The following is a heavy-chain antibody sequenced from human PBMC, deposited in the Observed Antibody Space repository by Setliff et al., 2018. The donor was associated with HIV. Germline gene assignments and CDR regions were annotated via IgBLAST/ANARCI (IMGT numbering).Heavy chain of an antibody. CDR3: ARTLTNFWSGYYQTD. CDR2: IDWDDDK. CDR1: GFSLSTTGMC. V-gene: IGHV2-70*11. Sequence: SGPTLVNPTRTLTLTCTFSGFSLSTTGMCVTWIRQPPGKALEWLARIDWDDDKYYSTSLKTRLTISKDTSKNQVVLTMTNMDPVDTATYYCARTLTNFWSGYYQTDWGQGTLVTVSS. D-gene: IGHD3-3*01. J-gene: IGHJ4*02.